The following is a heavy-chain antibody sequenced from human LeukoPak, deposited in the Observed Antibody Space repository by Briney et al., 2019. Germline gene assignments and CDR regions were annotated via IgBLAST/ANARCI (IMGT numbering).Heavy chain of an antibody. V-gene: IGHV1-69*04. D-gene: IGHD6-19*01. J-gene: IGHJ4*02. Sequence: SVKVSCKASGGTFSSYAISWVRQAPGQGLEWMGRIIPILGIANYAQKFQGRVTITADKSTSTAYMELSSLRSEDTAVYYCAREARGQWLVDYWGQGTPVTVSS. CDR1: GGTFSSYA. CDR2: IIPILGIA. CDR3: AREARGQWLVDY.